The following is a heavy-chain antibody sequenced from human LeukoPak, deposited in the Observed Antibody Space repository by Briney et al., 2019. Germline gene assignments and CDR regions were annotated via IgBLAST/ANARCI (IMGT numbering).Heavy chain of an antibody. J-gene: IGHJ6*02. D-gene: IGHD3-22*01. CDR2: IYTSGST. CDR3: ATYSSVIHPLDYYYYGMDV. CDR1: GGSISSGSYY. Sequence: SQTLSLTCTVSGGSISSGSYYWSWIRQPAGKGLEWIGRIYTSGSTNYNPSLKSRVTISVDTSKNQFSLKLSSVTAADTAVYYCATYSSVIHPLDYYYYGMDVWGQGTTVTVSS. V-gene: IGHV4-61*02.